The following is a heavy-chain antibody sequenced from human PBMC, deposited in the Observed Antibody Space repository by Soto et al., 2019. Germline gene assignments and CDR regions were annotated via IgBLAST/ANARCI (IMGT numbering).Heavy chain of an antibody. J-gene: IGHJ5*02. V-gene: IGHV1-46*01. CDR1: GYTFTSYY. CDR3: ARQVEIICTNGVCNRGGWFDP. D-gene: IGHD2-8*01. Sequence: ASVKVSCKASGYTFTSYYMHWVRQAPGQGLEWMGIINPSGGSTSYAQKFQGRVTMTRDTSTSTVYMELSSLRSEDTAVYYCARQVEIICTNGVCNRGGWFDPWGQGTLVTVSS. CDR2: INPSGGST.